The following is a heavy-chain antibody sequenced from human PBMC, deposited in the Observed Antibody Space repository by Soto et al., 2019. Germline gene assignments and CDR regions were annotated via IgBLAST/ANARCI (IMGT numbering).Heavy chain of an antibody. D-gene: IGHD1-20*01. CDR1: GGSISGSYYY. CDR2: VFYTGFT. Sequence: PSETLSLTCAVSGGSISGSYYYWAWLRQSPWKGPEWIGSVFYTGFTSYNPSLESRVSVSVDTSKSQFSLKLSAVTAADTAVYYCATSQKGYNWNYFDHWGQGALVTVSS. CDR3: ATSQKGYNWNYFDH. J-gene: IGHJ4*02. V-gene: IGHV4-39*01.